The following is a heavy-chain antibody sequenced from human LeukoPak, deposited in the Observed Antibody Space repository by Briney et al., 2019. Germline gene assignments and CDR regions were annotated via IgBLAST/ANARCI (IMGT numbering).Heavy chain of an antibody. Sequence: GGSLRLSCAASGFTFDDYGMSWVRQAPGKGPEWVSGINWNGGSTGYADSVKGRFTISRDNAKNSLYLQMNSLRAEDTALYYCARDSMPDCSSTSCYDAYYYYMDVWGKGTTVTVSS. CDR3: ARDSMPDCSSTSCYDAYYYYMDV. J-gene: IGHJ6*03. CDR2: INWNGGST. CDR1: GFTFDDYG. D-gene: IGHD2-2*01. V-gene: IGHV3-20*04.